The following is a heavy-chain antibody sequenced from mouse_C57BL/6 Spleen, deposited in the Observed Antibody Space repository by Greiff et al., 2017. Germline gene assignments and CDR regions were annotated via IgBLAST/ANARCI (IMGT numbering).Heavy chain of an antibody. Sequence: VQLQQPGPELVMPGASVKISCKASGYAFSSSWMHWVKQRPGQGLEWIGRIYPGDGDTNYNGKFKGKATLTADKSSSTAYMQLSSLTSEDSAVYYCARYHYYSGRSRYAMDYWGQGTSVTVSS. CDR3: ARYHYYSGRSRYAMDY. CDR2: IYPGDGDT. D-gene: IGHD1-1*01. V-gene: IGHV1-82*01. J-gene: IGHJ4*01. CDR1: GYAFSSSW.